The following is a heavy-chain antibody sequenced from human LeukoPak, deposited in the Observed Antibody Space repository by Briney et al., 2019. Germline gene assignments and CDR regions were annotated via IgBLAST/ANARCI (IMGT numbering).Heavy chain of an antibody. CDR3: ARDGWSLGP. D-gene: IGHD2-8*01. CDR2: ISVYSGNT. Sequence: ASVKVSWKASVYTFASYGVTWVRQAHGQGPEWMAWISVYSGNTEYAQKFQDRVTLTADTSTSTVYMELRSLRSDDTAVYYCARDGWSLGPWGQGTLVTVSS. V-gene: IGHV1-18*01. CDR1: VYTFASYG. J-gene: IGHJ5*02.